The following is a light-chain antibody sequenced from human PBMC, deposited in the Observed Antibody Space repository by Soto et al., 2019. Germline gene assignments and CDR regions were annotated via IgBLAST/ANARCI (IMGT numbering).Light chain of an antibody. V-gene: IGKV3-15*01. CDR3: QQYHRWPTFT. J-gene: IGKJ2*01. CDR1: QTVSTN. CDR2: DTS. Sequence: EIVMTQSPATLSVSSGERATLSCRASQTVSTNLAWYQQKPGQAPRVLIFDTSTRATGVPARFSGSGSGTEFTLTISSLQSEDFAVYYCQQYHRWPTFTFGHGTKLEIK.